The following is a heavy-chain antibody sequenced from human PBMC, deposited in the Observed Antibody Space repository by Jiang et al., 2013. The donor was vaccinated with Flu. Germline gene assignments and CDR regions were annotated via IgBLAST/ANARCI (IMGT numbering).Heavy chain of an antibody. D-gene: IGHD3-10*01. V-gene: IGHV3-7*05. Sequence: VQLLESGGRLVQPGGSLRLSCAASGFTFRWYWMTWVRQAPGKGLEWVANIKEEGSEKYYVDSVKGRFTISRDNTKNSLYLQMNSLRPEDTAVYYCAREHGAAYYFDFWGQGTLVTVSS. CDR1: GFTFRWYW. CDR2: IKEEGSEK. J-gene: IGHJ4*02. CDR3: AREHGAAYYFDF.